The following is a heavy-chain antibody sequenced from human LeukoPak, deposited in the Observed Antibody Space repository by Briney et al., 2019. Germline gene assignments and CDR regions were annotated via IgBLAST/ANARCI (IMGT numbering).Heavy chain of an antibody. V-gene: IGHV4-59*01. CDR3: ARDRVGATTSGRYYYYMDV. CDR1: GGSISSYY. CDR2: IYYSGST. J-gene: IGHJ6*03. Sequence: PSETLSPTCTVSGGSISSYYWSWIRQPPGKGLEWIGYIYYSGSTNYNPSLKSRVTISVDTSKNQFSLKLSSVTAADTAVYYCARDRVGATTSGRYYYYMDVWGKGTTVTVSS. D-gene: IGHD1-26*01.